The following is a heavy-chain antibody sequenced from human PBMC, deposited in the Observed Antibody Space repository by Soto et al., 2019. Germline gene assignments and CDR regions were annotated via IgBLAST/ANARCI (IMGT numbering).Heavy chain of an antibody. D-gene: IGHD2-8*01. CDR2: LSGSGVST. J-gene: IGHJ6*02. Sequence: GGSLRLSCAASGFTFSNYAMTWVRQAPGKGLEWVSALSGSGVSTYYADSVMGRFTISRDNSKNTLYLQMNSLRTEDTAVYYCAKDVILWTNYYYYGMDVWGQGTTVTVSS. CDR3: AKDVILWTNYYYYGMDV. V-gene: IGHV3-23*01. CDR1: GFTFSNYA.